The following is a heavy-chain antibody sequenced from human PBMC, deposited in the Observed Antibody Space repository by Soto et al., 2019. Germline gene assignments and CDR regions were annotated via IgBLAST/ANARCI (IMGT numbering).Heavy chain of an antibody. Sequence: EVQLVESGGGLIQPGGSLRLSCAASGFTVSSNYMSWVRQAPGKGLEWVSVIYSGGSTYYADSVKGRFTISRDNSKNTRYLQMNSLRAEDTAVYYCARVGSISLDWFDPWGQGTLVTLSS. CDR3: ARVGSISLDWFDP. CDR2: IYSGGST. V-gene: IGHV3-53*01. D-gene: IGHD3-10*01. CDR1: GFTVSSNY. J-gene: IGHJ5*02.